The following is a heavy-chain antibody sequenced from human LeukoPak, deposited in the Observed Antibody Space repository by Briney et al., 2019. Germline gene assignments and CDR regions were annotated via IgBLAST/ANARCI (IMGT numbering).Heavy chain of an antibody. J-gene: IGHJ6*03. CDR2: IYTSGST. D-gene: IGHD3-10*01. V-gene: IGHV4-61*02. CDR3: AREFGEQKEYYYYYYMDV. Sequence: SQTLSLTCTVSGGSISSGSYYWSWIRRPAGKGLEWIGRIYTSGSTNYNPSLKSRVTISVDTSKNQFSLKLSSVTAADTAVYYCAREFGEQKEYYYYYYMDVWGKGTTVTISS. CDR1: GGSISSGSYY.